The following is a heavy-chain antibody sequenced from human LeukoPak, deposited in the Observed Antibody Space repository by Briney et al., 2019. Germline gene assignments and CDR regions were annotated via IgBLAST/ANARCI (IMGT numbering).Heavy chain of an antibody. CDR3: ARHVVLDAFDI. Sequence: SETLSLTCTVSGGSISSSSYYWSWIRQPPGKGLEWIGYIYYSGSTNYNPSLKSRVTISVDTSKNQFSLKLSSVTAADTAVYYCARHVVLDAFDIWGQGTMVTVSS. CDR2: IYYSGST. D-gene: IGHD2-21*01. CDR1: GGSISSSSYY. J-gene: IGHJ3*02. V-gene: IGHV4-61*05.